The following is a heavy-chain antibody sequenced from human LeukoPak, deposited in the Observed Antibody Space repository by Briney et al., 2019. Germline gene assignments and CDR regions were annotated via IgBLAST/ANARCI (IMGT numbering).Heavy chain of an antibody. CDR1: GFTFSSYA. CDR2: ISGSGGST. CDR3: AKSQYYYGSGSYHKS. D-gene: IGHD3-10*01. V-gene: IGHV3-23*01. Sequence: GGSLRLSCAASGFTFSSYAMSWVRQAPGKGLEWVSAISGSGGSTYYAGSVKGRFTISRDNSKNTLYLQMNSLRAEDTAVYYCAKSQYYYGSGSYHKSWGQGTLVTVSS. J-gene: IGHJ5*02.